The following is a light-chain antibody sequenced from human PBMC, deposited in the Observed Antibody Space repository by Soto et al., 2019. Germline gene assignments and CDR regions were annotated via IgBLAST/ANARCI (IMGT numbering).Light chain of an antibody. J-gene: IGKJ3*01. Sequence: SVLTQSPGTLSLSPGERATLSCRSSQSVSSSYLAWYQQKPGQAPRLLIYGASSRATGIPDRFSGSGSGTDFTLTISRLEPGDFAVYYCQQYGSSPLFGPGTKVDLK. CDR2: GAS. CDR1: QSVSSSY. CDR3: QQYGSSPL. V-gene: IGKV3-20*01.